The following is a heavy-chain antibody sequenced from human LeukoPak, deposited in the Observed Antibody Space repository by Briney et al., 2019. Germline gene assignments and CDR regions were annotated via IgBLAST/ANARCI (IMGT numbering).Heavy chain of an antibody. D-gene: IGHD3-22*01. V-gene: IGHV3-69-1*01. CDR3: ARRSDYYDSSGYYYVNYFDY. CDR1: GFTFSSYV. CDR2: ITSGNTI. J-gene: IGHJ4*02. Sequence: GGSLRLSCAASGFTFSSYVMNWVRQAPGKGLEWVSYITSGNTIYYADSVKGRFTISRDNAKNSLYLQMNSLRAEDTAVYYCARRSDYYDSSGYYYVNYFDYWGQGTLVTVSS.